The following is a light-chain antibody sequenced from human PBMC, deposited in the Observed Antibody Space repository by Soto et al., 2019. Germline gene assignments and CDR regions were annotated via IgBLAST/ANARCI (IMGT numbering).Light chain of an antibody. CDR1: SSDVGAYNY. CDR3: SSYTSSNTLL. Sequence: QSALTQPASVSGSPGQSITISCTGSSSDVGAYNYVSWYQQHPGKAPKLMIYDVTNGPSGVSIRFSGSKSGNTASLTISWLQAEDEADYYCSSYTSSNTLLFGTGTKVTVL. J-gene: IGLJ1*01. CDR2: DVT. V-gene: IGLV2-14*03.